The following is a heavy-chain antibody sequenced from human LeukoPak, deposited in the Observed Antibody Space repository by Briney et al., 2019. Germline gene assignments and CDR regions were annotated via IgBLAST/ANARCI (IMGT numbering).Heavy chain of an antibody. J-gene: IGHJ4*02. V-gene: IGHV3-7*01. CDR1: GFTFSIYW. Sequence: GGSLRLSCAASGFTFSIYWMSWVRQAPGKGLEWVSNIKQDGSEKYYVDSVKCRFTISRDNAENSLLQQMNSLRAEHTAVYYCARGEYQLPQQWGQGTLVTVSS. CDR3: ARGEYQLPQQ. D-gene: IGHD2-2*01. CDR2: IKQDGSEK.